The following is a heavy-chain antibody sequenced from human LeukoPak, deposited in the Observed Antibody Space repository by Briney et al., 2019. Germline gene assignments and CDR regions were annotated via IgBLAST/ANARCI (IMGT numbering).Heavy chain of an antibody. Sequence: GGSLRLSCAASGFIFSRHWMSWVRQAPGKGREWVASIKQEDSEIYFVDSVKGGFTISRDNAKTSLFLQMNSLRAEDTAVYYCARVFCSSTNCYRGGPFDYWGQGTLVTVSS. CDR3: ARVFCSSTNCYRGGPFDY. D-gene: IGHD2-2*02. CDR1: GFIFSRHW. V-gene: IGHV3-7*01. J-gene: IGHJ4*02. CDR2: IKQEDSEI.